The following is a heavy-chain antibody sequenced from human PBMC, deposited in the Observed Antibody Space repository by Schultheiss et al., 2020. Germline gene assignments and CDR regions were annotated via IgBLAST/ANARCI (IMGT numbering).Heavy chain of an antibody. J-gene: IGHJ6*02. CDR1: GFTFSSFG. Sequence: GGSLRLSCAASGFTFSSFGMNWVRQAPGKGLEWVSPISGSGGSTYYADSVKGRFTISRDNSKNTLYLQMNSLRAEDTAVYYCARLPVTKTCYYNCSMDVWGRGTPVTVSS. V-gene: IGHV3-23*01. D-gene: IGHD2-21*01. CDR3: ARLPVTKTCYYNCSMDV. CDR2: ISGSGGST.